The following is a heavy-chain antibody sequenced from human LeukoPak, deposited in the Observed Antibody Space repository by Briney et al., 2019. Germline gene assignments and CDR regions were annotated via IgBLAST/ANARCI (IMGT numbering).Heavy chain of an antibody. CDR1: GYSFTSYW. CDR2: IYPGDSDT. Sequence: GESLKISCKGSGYSFTSYWIGWARQMPGKGLEWIGIIYPGDSDTRYSPSFQGQVTISADKSISTAYLQWSSLKASDTAMYYCARHLDSGSWYNWFDPWGQGTLVTVSS. J-gene: IGHJ5*02. CDR3: ARHLDSGSWYNWFDP. V-gene: IGHV5-51*01. D-gene: IGHD3-10*01.